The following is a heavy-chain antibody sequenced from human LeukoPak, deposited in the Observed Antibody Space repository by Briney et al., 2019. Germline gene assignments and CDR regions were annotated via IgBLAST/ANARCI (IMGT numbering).Heavy chain of an antibody. CDR2: ISGSGDRT. V-gene: IGHV3-23*01. D-gene: IGHD1-26*01. J-gene: IGHJ4*02. Sequence: PPGGSLRLSCAASGFTFSSYAMSWVRQAPGKGLEWVSIISGSGDRTYYADSVKGRFTISRDNSENTLYLQMNSLRAEDTALYYCAKDGTWYGGKYASFDYWGQGTLVTVSS. CDR3: AKDGTWYGGKYASFDY. CDR1: GFTFSSYA.